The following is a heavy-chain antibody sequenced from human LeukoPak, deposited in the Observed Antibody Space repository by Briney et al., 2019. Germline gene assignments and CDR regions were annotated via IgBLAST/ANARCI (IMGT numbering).Heavy chain of an antibody. CDR2: IRYDGSNK. J-gene: IGHJ4*02. Sequence: GGSLRLSCAASGFTFSSYAMQWVRQAPGKGLEWVAFIRYDGSNKYYADSVKGRFTISRDNSKSTLYLQMGSLRAEDTAVYYCARDQGRITMIVVLDYWGQGTLVTVSS. CDR1: GFTFSSYA. V-gene: IGHV3-30*02. D-gene: IGHD3-22*01. CDR3: ARDQGRITMIVVLDY.